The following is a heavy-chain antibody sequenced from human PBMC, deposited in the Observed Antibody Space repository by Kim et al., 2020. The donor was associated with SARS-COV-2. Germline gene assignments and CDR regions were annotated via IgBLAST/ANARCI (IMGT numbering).Heavy chain of an antibody. CDR2: IYHSGST. D-gene: IGHD3-16*01. Sequence: SETLSLTCTVSGYSISSGYYWGWIRQPPGKGLEWIGSIYHSGSTYYNPSLKSRVTISVDTSKNQFSLKLSSVTAADTAVYYCARDWGIRSPPKQQYYYYYGMDVWDQGTTVTVSS. CDR3: ARDWGIRSPPKQQYYYYYGMDV. J-gene: IGHJ6*02. V-gene: IGHV4-38-2*02. CDR1: GYSISSGYY.